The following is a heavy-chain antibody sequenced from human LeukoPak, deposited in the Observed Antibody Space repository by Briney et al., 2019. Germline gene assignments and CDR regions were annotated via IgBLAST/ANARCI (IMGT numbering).Heavy chain of an antibody. D-gene: IGHD5-18*01. V-gene: IGHV4-59*01. CDR1: GGSISSYY. CDR3: ARDRVGYSYGSFVY. CDR2: IYYSGST. J-gene: IGHJ4*02. Sequence: SETLSLTCSVSGGSISSYYWSWIRQPPGKGLEWIGYIYYSGSTNYNPSLKSRVTISVDTSKNQFSLKLSSVTAADTAVYYCARDRVGYSYGSFVYWGQGTLVTVSP.